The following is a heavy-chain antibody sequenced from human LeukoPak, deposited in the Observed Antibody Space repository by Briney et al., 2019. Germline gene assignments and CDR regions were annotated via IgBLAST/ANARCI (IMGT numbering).Heavy chain of an antibody. CDR2: INHSGST. Sequence: SETLSLTCAVYGGSFSGYYWSWIRQPPGKGLEWIGEINHSGSTNYNPSLKSRVTISVDTSKNQFSLKLSSVTAADTAVYYCARGPLTRNYFDYWGQGTLVTVSS. V-gene: IGHV4-34*01. J-gene: IGHJ4*02. CDR3: ARGPLTRNYFDY. CDR1: GGSFSGYY. D-gene: IGHD1-14*01.